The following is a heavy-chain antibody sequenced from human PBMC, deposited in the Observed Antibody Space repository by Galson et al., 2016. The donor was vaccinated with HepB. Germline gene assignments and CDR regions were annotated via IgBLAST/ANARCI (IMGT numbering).Heavy chain of an antibody. CDR2: LGSGGRI. V-gene: IGHV3-66*02. CDR3: LPSGPDYYMDL. Sequence: SLRLSCAGSAFTVSNNHMSWVRQAPGKGLEWVSVLGSGGRISYTDSVKGRFTISRDNSMNTVFLQMHSLRTEDTAVYYCLPSGPDYYMDLWGTGTTVTVSS. CDR1: AFTVSNNH. D-gene: IGHD2-15*01. J-gene: IGHJ6*03.